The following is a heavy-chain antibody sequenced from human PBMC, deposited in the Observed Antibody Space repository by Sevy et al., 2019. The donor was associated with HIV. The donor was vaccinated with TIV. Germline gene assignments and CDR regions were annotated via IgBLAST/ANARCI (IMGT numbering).Heavy chain of an antibody. D-gene: IGHD6-13*01. CDR1: GFTFSSYA. J-gene: IGHJ5*02. V-gene: IGHV3-30-3*01. Sequence: GGSLRLSCAASGFTFSSYAMHWVRQAPGKGLEWVAVISYDGSNKYYADSVKGRFTISRDNSKNTLYLQMNSLRAEDTAVYYCAGDFFLAAAGTEEGNWFDPWGQGTLVTVSS. CDR2: ISYDGSNK. CDR3: AGDFFLAAAGTEEGNWFDP.